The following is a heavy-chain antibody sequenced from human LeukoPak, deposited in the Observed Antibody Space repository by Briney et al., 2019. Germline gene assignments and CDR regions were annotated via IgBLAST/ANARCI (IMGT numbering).Heavy chain of an antibody. CDR3: ARGGNRFGGFYFDY. V-gene: IGHV4-31*03. D-gene: IGHD3-10*01. Sequence: SETLSLTCTVSADSLSSGGDSWAWIRQFPGKGLESIGFIHHSGRSRHNPSLKDRVAISVDTSRKRFALKLSSVTAADTAMYYCARGGNRFGGFYFDYWGQGIQVIVSS. J-gene: IGHJ4*02. CDR1: ADSLSSGGDS. CDR2: IHHSGRS.